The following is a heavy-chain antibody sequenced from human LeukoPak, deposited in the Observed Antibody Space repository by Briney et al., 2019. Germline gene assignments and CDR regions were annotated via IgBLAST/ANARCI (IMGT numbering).Heavy chain of an antibody. CDR1: GGSISSYY. V-gene: IGHV4-59*01. D-gene: IGHD1-26*01. J-gene: IGHJ6*02. Sequence: SETLSLTCTVSGGSISSYYWSWIRQPPGKGLEWIGYIYYSGSTNYNPSLKSRVTISVDTSKNQFSLKLSSVTAADTAVYYCARDLKIVTQNGYYYYYGMDVWGQGTTVTVSS. CDR2: IYYSGST. CDR3: ARDLKIVTQNGYYYYYGMDV.